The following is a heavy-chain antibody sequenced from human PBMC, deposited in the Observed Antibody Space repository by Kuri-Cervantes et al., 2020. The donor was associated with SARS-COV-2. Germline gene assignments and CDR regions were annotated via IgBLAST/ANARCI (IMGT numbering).Heavy chain of an antibody. Sequence: SETLSLTCSVSGGSIRSGAYYCHWIRHRPGKGLEWIGNIYYNGITYYNPSLKSRITISVDTSKNQFSLKLSSVTAADTAVYYCATDKPSYGGNGYLGLWGQGTLVTVSS. D-gene: IGHD4-23*01. CDR2: IYYNGIT. CDR1: GGSIRSGAYY. CDR3: ATDKPSYGGNGYLGL. J-gene: IGHJ1*01. V-gene: IGHV4-31*03.